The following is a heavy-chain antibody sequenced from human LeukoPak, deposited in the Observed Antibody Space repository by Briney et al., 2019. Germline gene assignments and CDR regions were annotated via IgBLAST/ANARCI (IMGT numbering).Heavy chain of an antibody. Sequence: PGGSLRLSCAASGLTFSSYEMNWVRQAPGKGLEWVSYISRSGSTIYYADSVKGRFTISRDNAKNSLFLQMNSLRAEDTAVYYCARDPIFNLGKYCFDYWGQGTLATVSS. J-gene: IGHJ4*02. V-gene: IGHV3-48*03. CDR1: GLTFSSYE. CDR2: ISRSGSTI. D-gene: IGHD3-3*02. CDR3: ARDPIFNLGKYCFDY.